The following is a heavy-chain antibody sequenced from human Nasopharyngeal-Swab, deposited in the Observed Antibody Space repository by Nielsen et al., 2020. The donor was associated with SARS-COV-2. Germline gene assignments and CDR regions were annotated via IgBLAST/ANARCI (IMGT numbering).Heavy chain of an antibody. Sequence: ASVKVSCKASGYSFTNYDINWVRQAPGQGLEWMGWITFYSGTTRYAQKFQGRVTLTKDTSTTSAYMELRSLRSDDTAVYYCASMGTTVTPGSDYWGQGTQVTVSS. D-gene: IGHD4-17*01. CDR3: ASMGTTVTPGSDY. J-gene: IGHJ4*02. CDR1: GYSFTNYD. CDR2: ITFYSGTT. V-gene: IGHV1-18*01.